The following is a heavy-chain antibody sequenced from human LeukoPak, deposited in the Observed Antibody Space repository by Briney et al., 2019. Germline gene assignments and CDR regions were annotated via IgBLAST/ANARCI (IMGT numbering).Heavy chain of an antibody. J-gene: IGHJ4*02. V-gene: IGHV4-30-4*01. D-gene: IGHD4-23*01. CDR2: IYYSGST. CDR1: GGSISSGDYY. Sequence: SETLSLTCTVSGGSISSGDYYWSWIRQPPGTGLEWIGFIYYSGSTYYNPSLKSRVTISVDMSKNQFSLKLSSVTAADTAVYYCARDLLNEGNHLDYWGQGTLVTVSS. CDR3: ARDLLNEGNHLDY.